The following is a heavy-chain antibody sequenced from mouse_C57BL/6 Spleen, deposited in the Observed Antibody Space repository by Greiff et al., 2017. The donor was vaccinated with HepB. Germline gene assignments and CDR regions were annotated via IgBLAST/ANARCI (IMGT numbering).Heavy chain of an antibody. CDR1: GYTFTSYW. CDR2: IHPNSGST. CDR3: ARYGTAQATLDY. Sequence: VQLQQPGAELVKPGASVKLSCKASGYTFTSYWMHWVKQRPGQGLEWIGMIHPNSGSTDYNEKFKSKATLTVDKSSSTAYMQLSSLTSEDSAVYYCARYGTAQATLDYWGQGTTLTVSS. D-gene: IGHD3-2*02. V-gene: IGHV1-64*01. J-gene: IGHJ2*01.